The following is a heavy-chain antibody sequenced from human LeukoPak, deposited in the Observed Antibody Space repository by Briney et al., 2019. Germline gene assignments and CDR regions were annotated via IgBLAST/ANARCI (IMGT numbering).Heavy chain of an antibody. CDR1: GYTFTSYA. V-gene: IGHV1-69*04. CDR3: ARESMIVVVRACFFDY. CDR2: IIPILGIA. D-gene: IGHD3-22*01. J-gene: IGHJ4*02. Sequence: SVKVSCKASGYTFTSYAISWVRQAPGQGLEWMGRIIPILGIANYAQKFQGRVTITADKSTSTAYMELSSLRSEDTAVYYCARESMIVVVRACFFDYWGQGTLVTVSS.